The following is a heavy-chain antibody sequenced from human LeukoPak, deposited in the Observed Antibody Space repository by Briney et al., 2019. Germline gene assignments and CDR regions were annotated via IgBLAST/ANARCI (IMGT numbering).Heavy chain of an antibody. CDR3: TRGGGANYYGDYFDY. CDR2: MSYDETTA. V-gene: IGHV3-30*14. J-gene: IGHJ4*02. CDR1: GFTLSSYY. Sequence: GGSLRLSCAGSGFTLSSYYMHWVRQAPDKGLEWVAVMSYDETTANYAGSVQGWFTVSRDNSKNTLFLQINSLRAEDMAMYFCTRGGGANYYGDYFDYWSQGTLVTVSS. D-gene: IGHD1-26*01.